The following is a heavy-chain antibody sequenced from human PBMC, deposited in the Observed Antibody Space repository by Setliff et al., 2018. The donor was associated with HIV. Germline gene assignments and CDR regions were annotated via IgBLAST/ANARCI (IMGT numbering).Heavy chain of an antibody. D-gene: IGHD4-17*01. J-gene: IGHJ6*03. Sequence: PGGSLRLSCAASGFTFSIYSMNWVRQAPGKGLEWVSAISSNGGSTYYADSVKGRFTISRDNSKNTLYLQMSSLRAEDTAVYYCVKARVDGDYYYYYYMDVWGKGTTVTVSS. CDR2: ISSNGGST. V-gene: IGHV3-64D*09. CDR1: GFTFSIYS. CDR3: VKARVDGDYYYYYYMDV.